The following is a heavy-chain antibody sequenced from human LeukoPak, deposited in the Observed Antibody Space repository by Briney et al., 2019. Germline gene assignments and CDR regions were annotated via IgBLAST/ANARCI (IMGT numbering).Heavy chain of an antibody. J-gene: IGHJ4*02. CDR3: ARDRSLIVGGGYYFDY. V-gene: IGHV3-23*01. CDR2: ISGSGGST. Sequence: GGSLGLSCAASGFTFSSYAMSWVRQAPGKGLEWVSAISGSGGSTYYADSVKGRFTISRDNSKNTLYLQMNSLRAEDTAVYYCARDRSLIVGGGYYFDYWGQGTLVTVSS. D-gene: IGHD1-26*01. CDR1: GFTFSSYA.